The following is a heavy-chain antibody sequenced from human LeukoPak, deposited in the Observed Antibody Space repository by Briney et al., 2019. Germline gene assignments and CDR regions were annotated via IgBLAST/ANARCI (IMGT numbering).Heavy chain of an antibody. V-gene: IGHV4-59*11. CDR2: IYNSGST. CDR1: GGSISSHY. D-gene: IGHD3-22*01. Sequence: PSETLSLTCTVSGGSISSHYWSWLRQPPGKGLEWIGYIYNSGSTNYNPSLKSRLTISIDTSKNQFSLKLTSVTAADTAVYYCARGSFDTSDYNYIGFDYWGQGTLVTVFS. J-gene: IGHJ4*02. CDR3: ARGSFDTSDYNYIGFDY.